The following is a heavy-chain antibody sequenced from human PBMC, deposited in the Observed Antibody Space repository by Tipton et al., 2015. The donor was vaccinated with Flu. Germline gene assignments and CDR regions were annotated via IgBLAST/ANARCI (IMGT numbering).Heavy chain of an antibody. CDR2: IYLSGST. CDR3: TRHPSSLGAFDI. V-gene: IGHV4-38-2*01. J-gene: IGHJ3*02. CDR1: GYSISSGYY. D-gene: IGHD7-27*01. Sequence: TLSLTCAVSGYSISSGYYWGWIRQPPGKGLEWIGSIYLSGSTYYNPSLKSRVTISADTSKSQFSLKLSTMTATNTAVYYCTRHPSSLGAFDIWGQGTMVTVSS.